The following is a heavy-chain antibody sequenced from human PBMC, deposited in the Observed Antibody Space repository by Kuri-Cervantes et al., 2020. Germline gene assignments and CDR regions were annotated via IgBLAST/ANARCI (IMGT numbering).Heavy chain of an antibody. J-gene: IGHJ4*02. CDR1: GYIFTSYG. CDR3: ARIKSGYFYDPFDY. V-gene: IGHV1-18*01. CDR2: ISPYNGNT. D-gene: IGHD3-22*01. Sequence: ASVKVSCKASGYIFTSYGITWVRQAPGQGLEWMGCISPYNGNTNYAQKLQGRVTMTTDTSTSTAYLQWSSLKASDTAIYYCARIKSGYFYDPFDYWGQGTLVTVSS.